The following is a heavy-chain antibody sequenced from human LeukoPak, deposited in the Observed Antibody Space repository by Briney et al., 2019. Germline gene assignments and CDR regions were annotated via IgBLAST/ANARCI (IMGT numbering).Heavy chain of an antibody. D-gene: IGHD4-11*01. J-gene: IGHJ5*02. V-gene: IGHV5-51*01. CDR1: GYSFTNNW. CDR3: ARSYDYSKNWFDP. Sequence: GESLQISCQGSGYSFTNNWIGWVRQMPGKGLEWMGITYPGDSNTRYSPSFQGQVTISADKSISSAYLQWSSLKASDTAMYFCARSYDYSKNWFDPWGQGTLVTVSS. CDR2: TYPGDSNT.